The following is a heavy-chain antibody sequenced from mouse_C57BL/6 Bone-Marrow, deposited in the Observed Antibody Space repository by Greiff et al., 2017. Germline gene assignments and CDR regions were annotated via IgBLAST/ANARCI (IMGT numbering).Heavy chain of an antibody. V-gene: IGHV5-4*03. CDR2: ISDGGSYT. J-gene: IGHJ3*01. CDR3: ATGTSFAY. Sequence: EVMLVESGGGLVKPGGSLKLSCAASGFTFSSYAMSWVRQTPEKRLEWVATISDGGSYTYYPDKVQGRFTISRDNAKINLYLQMSHLKSEDTAMDYCATGTSFAYWGQGTLFTVSA. D-gene: IGHD4-1*01. CDR1: GFTFSSYA.